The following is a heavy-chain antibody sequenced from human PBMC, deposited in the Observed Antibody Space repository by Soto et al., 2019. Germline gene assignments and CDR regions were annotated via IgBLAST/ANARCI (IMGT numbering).Heavy chain of an antibody. CDR3: ARGSLLYQLLLRRYYYYGMDV. CDR2: INHSGST. Sequence: PSETLSLTCAVSGYSISSGYYWGWIRQPPGKGLEWIGSINHSGSTNYNPSLKSRVTISVDTSKNQFSLKLSSVTAADTAVYYCARGSLLYQLLLRRYYYYGMDVWGQGTTVTVSS. V-gene: IGHV4-38-2*01. J-gene: IGHJ6*02. CDR1: GYSISSGYY. D-gene: IGHD2-2*01.